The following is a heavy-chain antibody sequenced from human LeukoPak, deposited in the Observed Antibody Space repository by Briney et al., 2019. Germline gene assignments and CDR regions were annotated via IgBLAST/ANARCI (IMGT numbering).Heavy chain of an antibody. CDR2: INPNSGGT. D-gene: IGHD5-12*01. CDR3: ASLGYSGYEIDSGWDY. CDR1: GYTFTGYY. Sequence: GAPVKVSCKASGYTFTGYYMHWVRQAPGQGLEWMGWINPNSGGTNYAQKFQGRVTMTRDTSVSTAYMELSRLRSDDTAVYYCASLGYSGYEIDSGWDYWGQGTLVTVSS. V-gene: IGHV1-2*02. J-gene: IGHJ4*02.